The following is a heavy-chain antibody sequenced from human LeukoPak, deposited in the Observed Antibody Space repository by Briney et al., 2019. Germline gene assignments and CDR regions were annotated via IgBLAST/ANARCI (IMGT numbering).Heavy chain of an antibody. D-gene: IGHD3-22*01. CDR1: GGTFSSYA. CDR3: ARVNYYDSSGYYYGVDY. V-gene: IGHV1-69*13. Sequence: ASVKVSCKASGGTFSSYAISWVRQAPGQGLEWMGGIIPIFGTANYAQKFQGRVTITADESTSTAYMELSSLRSEDTAVYYCARVNYYDSSGYYYGVDYWGQGTPVTVSS. J-gene: IGHJ4*01. CDR2: IIPIFGTA.